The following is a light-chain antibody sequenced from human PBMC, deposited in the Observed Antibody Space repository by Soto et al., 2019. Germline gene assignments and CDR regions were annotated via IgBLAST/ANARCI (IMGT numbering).Light chain of an antibody. Sequence: DIHMSQSPSTLSASVGGTVPITCRASQSISSWWAWYQQKPGKAPKLLIYDASSLESGVPSRFSGSGSGTEFTLTISSLQPDDFATYYCQQYNSYWTFGQGAKVDIK. J-gene: IGKJ1*01. CDR2: DAS. V-gene: IGKV1-5*01. CDR1: QSISSW. CDR3: QQYNSYWT.